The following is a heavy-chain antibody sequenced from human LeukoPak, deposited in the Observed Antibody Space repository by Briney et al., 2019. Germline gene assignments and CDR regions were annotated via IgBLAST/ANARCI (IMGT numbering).Heavy chain of an antibody. V-gene: IGHV3-7*01. CDR1: GFTFSSHW. CDR3: ARAAWFSVDY. J-gene: IGHJ4*02. Sequence: GGSLRLSCAASGFTFSSHWMSWVRQSPLEGLEWVANINQDGTKMSYVDSVKGRFTISRDNAKNSLYPQMNSLRVEDTAVYYCARAAWFSVDYWGQGTLVAVSS. CDR2: INQDGTKM. D-gene: IGHD1-26*01.